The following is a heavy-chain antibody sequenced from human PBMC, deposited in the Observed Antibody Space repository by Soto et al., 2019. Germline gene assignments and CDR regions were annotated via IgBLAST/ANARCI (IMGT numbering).Heavy chain of an antibody. J-gene: IGHJ5*02. Sequence: QVQLVQSGAEVKKPGSSVKVSCKASGGTFSSYAISWVRQAPGQGLEWMGGIIPIFGTANYAQKFKGIVTITADESTSTAYMELSSLRSEDTAVYYCARSWGLNRKECWFDPWGQGTLVTVSS. CDR3: ARSWGLNRKECWFDP. V-gene: IGHV1-69*01. CDR1: GGTFSSYA. D-gene: IGHD7-27*01. CDR2: IIPIFGTA.